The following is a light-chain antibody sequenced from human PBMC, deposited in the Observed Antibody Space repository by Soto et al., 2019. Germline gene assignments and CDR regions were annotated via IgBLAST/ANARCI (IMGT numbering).Light chain of an antibody. CDR3: QQNYRIPLT. V-gene: IGKV4-1*01. CDR1: QSVLYSSDNKNY. CDR2: WTS. J-gene: IGKJ4*01. Sequence: DIVMTQSPDSLAVSLGERATINCKSSQSVLYSSDNKNYLAWYQQKPGQPPKLLIYWTSTRESGVPDRFSGAGSGTDFTLTISSLQAEDVAVYYCQQNYRIPLTFGGGTKVEIE.